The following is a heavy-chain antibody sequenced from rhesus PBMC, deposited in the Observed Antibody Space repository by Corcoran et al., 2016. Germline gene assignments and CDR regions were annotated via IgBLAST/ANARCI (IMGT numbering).Heavy chain of an antibody. V-gene: IGHV5-20*02. J-gene: IGHJ4*01. CDR1: GYSFPSYW. Sequence: EVQLVQSRAEVKRPRESLKISGKTSGYSFPSYWISWVRQLPGKGLEWMGAIDPSDSDTRYSPSFQGQVTISADKSISTAYLQWSSLKASDTATYYCARSLRSFDYWGQGVLVTVSS. CDR2: IDPSDSDT. D-gene: IGHD3-40*01. CDR3: ARSLRSFDY.